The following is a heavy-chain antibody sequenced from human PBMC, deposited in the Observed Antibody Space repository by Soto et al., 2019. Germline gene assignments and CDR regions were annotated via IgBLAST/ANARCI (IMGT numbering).Heavy chain of an antibody. CDR3: ARDLDYYGMDV. V-gene: IGHV3-33*01. CDR1: GFTFSSYG. CDR2: IWYDGSNK. J-gene: IGHJ6*02. Sequence: QVQLVESGGGVVQPGRSLRLSCAASGFTFSSYGMHWVRQAPGKGLEWVAVIWYDGSNKYYADSVKGRFPISRDNSKNTLYVQMNSLRAEYTAVYYCARDLDYYGMDVWGQGTTVTVSS.